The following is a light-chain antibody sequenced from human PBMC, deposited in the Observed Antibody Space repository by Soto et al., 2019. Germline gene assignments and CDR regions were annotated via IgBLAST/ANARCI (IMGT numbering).Light chain of an antibody. Sequence: EIVLTQSPVTLSLSPGERATLSCRASQSVSSNLAWYQQKPGQAPRLLIYGASTRATGIPARFSGSGSGTESTLTISSLQSEDFAVYYCQQYNNWPQTFGQGTKVDIK. CDR3: QQYNNWPQT. CDR2: GAS. CDR1: QSVSSN. J-gene: IGKJ1*01. V-gene: IGKV3-15*01.